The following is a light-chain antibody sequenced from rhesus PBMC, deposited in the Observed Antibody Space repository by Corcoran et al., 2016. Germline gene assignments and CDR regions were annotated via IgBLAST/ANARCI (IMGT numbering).Light chain of an antibody. CDR2: QAS. J-gene: IGKJ3*01. V-gene: IGKV1-22*01. Sequence: DIQMTQSPSSLSASVGDTITITCRASQGITSWLAWHQQKPGNAPRLLIYQASSLQSGVPSRFSGSGSGTVFTLTISSLQSADFATYYCQQYSTRPFTFGPGTKLYIK. CDR1: QGITSW. CDR3: QQYSTRPFT.